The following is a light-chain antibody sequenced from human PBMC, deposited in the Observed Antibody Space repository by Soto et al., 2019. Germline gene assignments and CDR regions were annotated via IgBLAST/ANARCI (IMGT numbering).Light chain of an antibody. CDR2: LAS. J-gene: IGKJ1*01. Sequence: EIVLAQSPGTLSLSPGXXATLSCRASXPVRGNYLAWFQQRPGQPPRLLFYLASTRAAGVPDRFSGSGSGTEFSLTINRLEPEDFAVYYCHHYGPAPWTFGQGTKVEIK. CDR1: XPVRGNY. V-gene: IGKV3-20*01. CDR3: HHYGPAPWT.